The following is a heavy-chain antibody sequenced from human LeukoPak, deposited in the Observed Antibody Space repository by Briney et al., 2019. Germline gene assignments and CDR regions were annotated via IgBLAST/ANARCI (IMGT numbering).Heavy chain of an antibody. CDR1: GFTFSSYE. D-gene: IGHD6-13*01. CDR3: ARVEGSSWYDYYYYYYMDV. Sequence: GGSLRLSCAASGFTFSSYEMNWVRQAPGKGLEWVSSISSSSSYIYYADSVRGRFTISRDNAKNSLFLQMNSLRAEDTAVYYCARVEGSSWYDYYYYYYMDVWGKGTTVTVSS. J-gene: IGHJ6*03. V-gene: IGHV3-21*01. CDR2: ISSSSSYI.